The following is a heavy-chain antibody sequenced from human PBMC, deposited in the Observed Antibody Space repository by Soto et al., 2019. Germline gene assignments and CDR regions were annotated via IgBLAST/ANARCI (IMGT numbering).Heavy chain of an antibody. CDR1: GFTRSSYA. CDR3: AKNKETGTTGGLGY. CDR2: ISGSGGTT. D-gene: IGHD1-1*01. Sequence: PGGALRGSXAAPGFTRSSYAMSWVRQAPGKGLEWVSTISGSGGTTYYADSVKGRFTISRDNSKNTLYLQMNSLRAEDTAIYYCAKNKETGTTGGLGYWGQGTLVTVS. J-gene: IGHJ4*02. V-gene: IGHV3-23*01.